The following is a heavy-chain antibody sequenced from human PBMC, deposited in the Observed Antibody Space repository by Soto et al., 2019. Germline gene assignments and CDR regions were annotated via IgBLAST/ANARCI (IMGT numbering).Heavy chain of an antibody. CDR3: ARADILTGYYNFPFDY. CDR2: IYYSGST. CDR1: GGSISSYY. V-gene: IGHV4-59*08. J-gene: IGHJ4*02. D-gene: IGHD3-9*01. Sequence: NPSETLSLTCTVSGGSISSYYWSWIRQPPGKGLEWIGYIYYSGSTNYNPSLKSRVTISVDTSKNQFSLKLSSVTAADTAVYYCARADILTGYYNFPFDYWGQGNLVTFSS.